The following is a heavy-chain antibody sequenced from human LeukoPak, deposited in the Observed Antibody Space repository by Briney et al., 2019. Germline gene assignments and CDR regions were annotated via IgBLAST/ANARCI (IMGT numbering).Heavy chain of an antibody. J-gene: IGHJ6*02. CDR1: GYTFTGYG. D-gene: IGHD2-2*01. CDR2: IIPILGIA. Sequence: ASVKVSCKASGYTFTGYGISWVRQAPGQGLEWMGRIIPILGIANYAQKFQGRVTITADKSTSTAYMELSSLRSEDTAVYYCARDREYCSSTSCSHGMDVWGHGTTVTVSS. V-gene: IGHV1-69*04. CDR3: ARDREYCSSTSCSHGMDV.